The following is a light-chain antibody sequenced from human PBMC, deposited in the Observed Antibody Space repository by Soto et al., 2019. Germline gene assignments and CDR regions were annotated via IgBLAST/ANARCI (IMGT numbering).Light chain of an antibody. CDR3: QQYGGSPIT. CDR2: GAS. CDR1: QSVSRR. Sequence: EVVLTQSPGTLSLSPGGRATLSCRSSQSVSRRLAWYQQRPGQSPRLLISGASMRASGVPVRFIGSGSGTDFTLTSTRLEPEDFAVYYCQQYGGSPITFGLGTQLEIK. J-gene: IGKJ5*01. V-gene: IGKV3-20*01.